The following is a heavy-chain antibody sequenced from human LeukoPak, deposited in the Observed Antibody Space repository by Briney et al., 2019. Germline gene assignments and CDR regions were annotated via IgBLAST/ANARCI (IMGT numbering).Heavy chain of an antibody. CDR1: GYTFTGYY. J-gene: IGHJ6*02. D-gene: IGHD5-18*01. CDR3: ARDIQLWYKDYYYYGMDV. V-gene: IGHV1-2*02. CDR2: INPNSGGT. Sequence: ASVKVSCKAFGYTFTGYYMHWVRQAPGQGLEWMGWINPNSGGTNYAQKFQGRVTMTRDTSISTAYMELSRLRSDDTAVYYCARDIQLWYKDYYYYGMDVWGQGTTVTVSS.